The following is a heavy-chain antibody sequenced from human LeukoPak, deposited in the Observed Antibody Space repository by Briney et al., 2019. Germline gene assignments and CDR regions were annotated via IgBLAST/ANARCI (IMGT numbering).Heavy chain of an antibody. CDR2: IIPIFGTA. CDR3: ARGQVRGYSGYPEFDY. D-gene: IGHD5-12*01. J-gene: IGHJ4*02. CDR1: GGTFSSYA. Sequence: SVKVSCKASGGTFSSYAISLVRQAPGQGLEWMGGIIPIFGTANYAQKFQGRVTITADESTSTAYMELSSLRSEDTAVYYCARGQVRGYSGYPEFDYWGQGTLVSVSS. V-gene: IGHV1-69*13.